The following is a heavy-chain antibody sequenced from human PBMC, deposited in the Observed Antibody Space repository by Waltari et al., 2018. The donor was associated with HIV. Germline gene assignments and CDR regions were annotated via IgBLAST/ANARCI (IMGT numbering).Heavy chain of an antibody. J-gene: IGHJ2*01. D-gene: IGHD2-15*01. CDR3: ARAKVVPALFEL. CDR2: ASHSGGT. V-gene: IGHV4-38-2*01. Sequence: QVQLQESGPGLVRPSETLSLTGAVPGSSINTDYYWGWIRQPPGKGLEWIESASHSGGTFHNASLKSRVTMSVDRSKNQFSLKMSSVTAADTAVYYCARAKVVPALFELWGRGTLVTVSS. CDR1: GSSINTDYY.